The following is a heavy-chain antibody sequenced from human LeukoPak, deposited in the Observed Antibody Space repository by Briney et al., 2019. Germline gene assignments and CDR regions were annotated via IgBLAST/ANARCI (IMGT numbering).Heavy chain of an antibody. CDR3: ARDRIGKYSIDY. D-gene: IGHD2-15*01. J-gene: IGHJ4*02. CDR1: GFTFTSYA. Sequence: PGGSLRLSCAAFGFTFTSYAMSWVRQAPGKGLEWVSAVISSGGSTYNADSVKGRFTISRDNSKNTLYLQMNSLRAEDTAVYYCARDRIGKYSIDYWGQGTLVTVSS. CDR2: VISSGGST. V-gene: IGHV3-23*01.